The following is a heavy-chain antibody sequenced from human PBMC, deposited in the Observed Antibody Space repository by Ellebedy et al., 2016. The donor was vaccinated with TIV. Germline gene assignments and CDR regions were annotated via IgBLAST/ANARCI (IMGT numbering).Heavy chain of an antibody. CDR1: GFTFSDYA. J-gene: IGHJ4*02. D-gene: IGHD2-2*01. Sequence: GESLKISCATSGFTFSDYAMTWVRQAPGKGLEWVSSISDIGGSSYYADSVKGRFTISRDNDKNILYLQLNSLRAEDTAVYHCAKDNSSISYRGWHGGVFDYWGQGSLVTVSS. V-gene: IGHV3-23*01. CDR2: ISDIGGSS. CDR3: AKDNSSISYRGWHGGVFDY.